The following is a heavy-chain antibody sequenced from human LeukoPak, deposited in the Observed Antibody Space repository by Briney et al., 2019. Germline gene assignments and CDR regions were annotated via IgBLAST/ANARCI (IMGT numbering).Heavy chain of an antibody. D-gene: IGHD1-26*01. V-gene: IGHV1-18*01. J-gene: IGHJ5*02. CDR3: AKTIGSYYNVEDWFDP. CDR1: GYTFTSYG. Sequence: ASVKVSCKASGYTFTSYGISWVRQAPGQGLEWMGWISAYNGNTNYAQKLQGRVTMTTDTSTSTAYMELRSLRSDDTAVYYCAKTIGSYYNVEDWFDPWGQGTLVTVSS. CDR2: ISAYNGNT.